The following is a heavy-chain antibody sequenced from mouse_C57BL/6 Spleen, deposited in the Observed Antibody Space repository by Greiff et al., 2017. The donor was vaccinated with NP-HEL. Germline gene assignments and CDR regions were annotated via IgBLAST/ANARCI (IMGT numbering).Heavy chain of an antibody. J-gene: IGHJ2*01. D-gene: IGHD2-3*01. CDR2: IYPGDGDT. CDR3: ARWSYDGYYVDY. CDR1: GYAFSSSW. Sequence: VKLQESGPELVKPGASVKISCKASGYAFSSSWMNWVKQRPGKGLEWIGRIYPGDGDTNYNGKFKGKATLTADKSSSTAYMQLSSLTSEDSAVYFCARWSYDGYYVDYWGQGTTLTVSS. V-gene: IGHV1-82*01.